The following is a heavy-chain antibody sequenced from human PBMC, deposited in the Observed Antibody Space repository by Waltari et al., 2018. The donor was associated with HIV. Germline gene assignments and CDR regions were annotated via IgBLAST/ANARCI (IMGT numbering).Heavy chain of an antibody. Sequence: EVQLVESGGGLVKHGGYLRLSCAASGFTFGSYGVSWVRKAPGKGLEWVSSISSSSSYIYYADSVKGRFTISRDNAKNSLYLQMNSLSAEDTAVYYCARGQRWLHKHDAFDIWGQGTMVTVSS. CDR3: ARGQRWLHKHDAFDI. CDR2: ISSSSSYI. J-gene: IGHJ3*02. CDR1: GFTFGSYG. V-gene: IGHV3-21*01. D-gene: IGHD5-12*01.